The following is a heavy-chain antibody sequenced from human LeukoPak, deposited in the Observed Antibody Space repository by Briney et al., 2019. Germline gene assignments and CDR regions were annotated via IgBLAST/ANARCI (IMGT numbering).Heavy chain of an antibody. J-gene: IGHJ3*02. CDR3: STHATGDAFDI. CDR2: IYYSGST. D-gene: IGHD2-15*01. CDR1: GGSISNNIYY. V-gene: IGHV4-39*01. Sequence: SETLSLTCTVSGGSISNNIYYWGWIRQPPGKGLEWIGTIYYSGSTYYNPSLKSRVTISVDTSKNQFSLKLSSVTATDTAVYYCSTHATGDAFDIWGQGTMVTVSS.